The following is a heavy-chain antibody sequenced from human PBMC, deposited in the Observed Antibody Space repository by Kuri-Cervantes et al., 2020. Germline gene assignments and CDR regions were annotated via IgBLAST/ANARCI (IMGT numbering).Heavy chain of an antibody. CDR2: ISWNSGSI. CDR3: VKGVGAHDY. D-gene: IGHD1-26*01. Sequence: GGSLRLSCAASGFTFDDYAMHWVRQAPGKGLEWVSGISWNSGSIGYADSVKGRFTISRDNSQNTLSPQMNNLRGDDTAIYYCVKGVGAHDYWGQGTLVTVSS. V-gene: IGHV3-9*01. J-gene: IGHJ4*02. CDR1: GFTFDDYA.